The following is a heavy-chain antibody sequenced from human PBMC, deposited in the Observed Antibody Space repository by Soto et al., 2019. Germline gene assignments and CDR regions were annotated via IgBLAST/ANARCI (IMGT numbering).Heavy chain of an antibody. D-gene: IGHD6-19*01. J-gene: IGHJ4*02. CDR3: ENDGERSDGWYYFDH. CDR2: LSKSGGDR. CDR1: GFSFSTYA. V-gene: IGHV3-23*01. Sequence: EVQLLESGGGLIQPGGSLRLSCAASGFSFSTYAMGWVRQAPGKGLEWVSVLSKSGGDRYYADSVKGRFTISRDNSKNTQYLQMSRLSAGDTAIYYCENDGERSDGWYYFDHWGQGALVTVSS.